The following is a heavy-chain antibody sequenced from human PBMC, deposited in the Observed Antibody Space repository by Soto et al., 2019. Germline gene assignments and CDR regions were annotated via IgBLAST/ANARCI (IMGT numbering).Heavy chain of an antibody. D-gene: IGHD3-16*01. CDR1: GGSISSYY. Sequence: SETLSLTCTVSGGSISSYYWSWIRQPPGKGLEWIGYIYYSGSTNYNPSLKSRVTISVDTSKNQFSLKLSSVTAADTAVYYCAGEPYDYVWGSTQIVNWFDPWGQGTLVTVSS. CDR2: IYYSGST. CDR3: AGEPYDYVWGSTQIVNWFDP. V-gene: IGHV4-59*01. J-gene: IGHJ5*02.